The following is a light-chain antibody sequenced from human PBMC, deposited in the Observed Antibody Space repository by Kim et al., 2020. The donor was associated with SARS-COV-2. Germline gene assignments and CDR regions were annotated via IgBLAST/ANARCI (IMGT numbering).Light chain of an antibody. Sequence: EIVLTQSPGTLSLSPGERATLSCRASQSLSNNYLAWYQQRPGQAPRLLIFGASARATGIPDRFSGGGSGTDFTLTISRLEPEYFAVYFCQQYDTTPWTFGQGTKVDIK. CDR2: GAS. CDR3: QQYDTTPWT. CDR1: QSLSNNY. V-gene: IGKV3-20*01. J-gene: IGKJ1*01.